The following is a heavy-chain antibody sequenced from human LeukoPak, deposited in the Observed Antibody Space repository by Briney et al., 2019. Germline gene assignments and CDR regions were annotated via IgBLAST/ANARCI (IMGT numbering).Heavy chain of an antibody. CDR1: GGSISSSSYY. J-gene: IGHJ6*03. V-gene: IGHV4-39*01. CDR3: ARRNGGGISGYYYYYMDV. Sequence: PSETLSLTCTVSGGSISSSSYYWGWIRQPPGKGLEWIGSIYYSGSTYYNPSLKSRVTISVDTSKNQFSLKLSSVTAADTAVYYCARRNGGGISGYYYYYMDVWGKGTTVTISS. CDR2: IYYSGST. D-gene: IGHD2-8*01.